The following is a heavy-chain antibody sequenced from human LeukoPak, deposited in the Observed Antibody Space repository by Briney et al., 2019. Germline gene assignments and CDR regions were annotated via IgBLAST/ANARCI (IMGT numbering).Heavy chain of an antibody. CDR3: ARDRYFFDSSDYYFFDY. D-gene: IGHD3-22*01. V-gene: IGHV1-18*01. J-gene: IGHJ4*02. CDR2: ISAYNGNT. CDR1: GYTFNNYG. Sequence: ASVKVSCKDSGYTFNNYGISWVRQAPGQGLEWVGWISAYNGNTYYAERFQGRVSMTTDTPTNTAYMELRSLRSDDTAVYYCARDRYFFDSSDYYFFDYWGQGTLVTVSS.